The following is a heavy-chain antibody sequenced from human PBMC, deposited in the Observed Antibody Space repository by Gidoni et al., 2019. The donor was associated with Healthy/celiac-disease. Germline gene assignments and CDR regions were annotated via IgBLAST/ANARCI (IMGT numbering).Heavy chain of an antibody. Sequence: QVQLQESGPGLVKPSQTLSLTCTVSGGSLSSGDYYWSWIRQPPGKGLEWIGYIYYSGSTYYNPSLKSRVTISVDTSKNQFSLKLSSVTAADTAVYYCARGGEAYCGGDCYSRVDYWGQGTLVTVSS. CDR2: IYYSGST. CDR3: ARGGEAYCGGDCYSRVDY. V-gene: IGHV4-30-4*01. J-gene: IGHJ4*02. D-gene: IGHD2-21*02. CDR1: GGSLSSGDYY.